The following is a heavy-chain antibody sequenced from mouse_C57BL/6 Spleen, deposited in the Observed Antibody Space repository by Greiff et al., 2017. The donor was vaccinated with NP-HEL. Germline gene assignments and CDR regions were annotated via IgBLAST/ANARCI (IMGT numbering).Heavy chain of an antibody. V-gene: IGHV5-4*01. CDR3: ARDLRPTTVVAQGYFDY. CDR2: ISDGGSYT. J-gene: IGHJ2*01. D-gene: IGHD1-1*01. CDR1: GFTFSSYA. Sequence: EVQLQESGGGLVKPGGSLKLSCAASGFTFSSYAMSWVRQTPEKRLEWVATISDGGSYTYYPDNVKGRFTISRDNAKNNLYLQMSHLKSEDTAMYDCARDLRPTTVVAQGYFDYWGQGTTLTVSS.